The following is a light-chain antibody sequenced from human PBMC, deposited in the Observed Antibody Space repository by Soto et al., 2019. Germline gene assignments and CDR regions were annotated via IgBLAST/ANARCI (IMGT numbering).Light chain of an antibody. CDR2: QDR. CDR3: QAWDSSTAYG. CDR1: KLGYRY. V-gene: IGLV3-1*01. J-gene: IGLJ1*01. Sequence: SYELTQPPSVSVSPGQTASITCSGDKLGYRYASWYQQKPGQSPVLLIYQDRTRPSGIPERFSGSKSGNTATLTISGTQAMDEADYYCQAWDSSTAYGFGTGTKLTVL.